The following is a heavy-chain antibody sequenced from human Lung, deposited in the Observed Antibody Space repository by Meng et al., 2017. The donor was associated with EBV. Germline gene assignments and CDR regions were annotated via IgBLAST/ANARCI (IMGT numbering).Heavy chain of an antibody. CDR2: INPSGGST. CDR1: GYPFTNYY. D-gene: IGHD4-23*01. Sequence: QVQMVQSGAEVKKPGASVKVSCKASGYPFTNYYMHWVRQAPGQGLEWMGVINPSGGSTNYAQKFQGRLTMTRDTSTSTVYMELSSLRSEDTAVYYCARGDGGNGSDYWGQGTLVTVSS. V-gene: IGHV1-46*01. J-gene: IGHJ4*02. CDR3: ARGDGGNGSDY.